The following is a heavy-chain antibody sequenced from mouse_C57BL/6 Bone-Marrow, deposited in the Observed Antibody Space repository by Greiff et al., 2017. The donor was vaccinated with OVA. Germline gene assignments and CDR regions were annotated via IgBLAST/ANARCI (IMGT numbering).Heavy chain of an antibody. D-gene: IGHD2-4*01. CDR2: IDTENGDT. Sequence: EVKLVESGAELVRPGASVKLSCTASGFNIKDAYMHWVKQRPEQGLEWIGWIDTENGDTEYASKFQGKATITADTSSNTAYLQLSSLTSEDTAVYYCTTTYYDYPLGYWGQGTTLTVSS. CDR3: TTTYYDYPLGY. CDR1: GFNIKDAY. V-gene: IGHV14-4*01. J-gene: IGHJ2*01.